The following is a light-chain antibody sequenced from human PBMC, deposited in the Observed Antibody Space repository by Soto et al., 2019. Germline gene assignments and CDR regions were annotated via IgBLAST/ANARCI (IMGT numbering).Light chain of an antibody. V-gene: IGKV1-5*03. CDR1: QSISSW. Sequence: DIQMTQSPSTLSASVGDRVTITCRASQSISSWLAWYQQKSGKAPKLLIYKASSLESGVPSRFSGSESATVFTLTISSLQPDDFATYYCQQYSSYLWSFGQGTKVDIX. CDR2: KAS. CDR3: QQYSSYLWS. J-gene: IGKJ1*01.